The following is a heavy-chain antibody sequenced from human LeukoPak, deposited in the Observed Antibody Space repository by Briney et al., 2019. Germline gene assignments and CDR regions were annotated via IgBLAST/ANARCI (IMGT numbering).Heavy chain of an antibody. CDR1: GGSISSYY. CDR2: IYYSGST. V-gene: IGHV4-59*01. D-gene: IGHD2-2*01. J-gene: IGHJ3*02. CDR3: ARAKEYCSSTSCYVFAFDI. Sequence: PSETLSLTCTVSGGSISSYYWSWIRQPPGKGLEWIGYIYYSGSTNYNPSLKSRVTISVDTSKNQFSLKLSSVTAADTAVYYCARAKEYCSSTSCYVFAFDIWGQGTMVTVSS.